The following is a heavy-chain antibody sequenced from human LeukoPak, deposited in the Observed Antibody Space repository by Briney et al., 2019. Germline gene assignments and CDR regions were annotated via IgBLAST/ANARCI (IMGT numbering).Heavy chain of an antibody. V-gene: IGHV3-30*18. D-gene: IGHD1-26*01. Sequence: AGGSLRLSCAASGFTFSSYGMHWVRQAPGKGLEWVAVISYDGSNKYYADSVKGRFTISRDNSKNTLYLQMNSLRAEDTAVYYCAKRGGSYIGYFDYWGQGTLVTVSS. CDR1: GFTFSSYG. CDR2: ISYDGSNK. CDR3: AKRGGSYIGYFDY. J-gene: IGHJ4*02.